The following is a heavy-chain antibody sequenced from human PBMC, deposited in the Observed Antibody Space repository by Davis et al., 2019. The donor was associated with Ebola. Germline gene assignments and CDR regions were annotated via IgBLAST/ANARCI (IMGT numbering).Heavy chain of an antibody. Sequence: GESLKISCAASGFTFSGSAMHWVRQASGKGLEWVGRIRSKANSYATAYAASVKGRFTISRDDSKNTAYLQMNSLRAEDTAVYYCAREEYYYDSSGYYCRAFDIWGQGTMVTVSS. D-gene: IGHD3-22*01. V-gene: IGHV3-73*01. J-gene: IGHJ3*02. CDR1: GFTFSGSA. CDR3: AREEYYYDSSGYYCRAFDI. CDR2: IRSKANSYAT.